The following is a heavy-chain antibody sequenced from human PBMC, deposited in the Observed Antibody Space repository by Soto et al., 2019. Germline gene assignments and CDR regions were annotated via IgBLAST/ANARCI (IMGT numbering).Heavy chain of an antibody. CDR1: GYTFTGYY. J-gene: IGHJ4*02. CDR3: ARVDILTGYHHRPDY. V-gene: IGHV1-2*04. Sequence: ASVKVSCKASGYTFTGYYMHWVRQAPGQGLEWMGWINPNSGGTNYAQKFQGWVTMTRDTSISTAYMELSRLRSDDTAVYYCARVDILTGYHHRPDYWGQGTLVTVSS. CDR2: INPNSGGT. D-gene: IGHD3-9*01.